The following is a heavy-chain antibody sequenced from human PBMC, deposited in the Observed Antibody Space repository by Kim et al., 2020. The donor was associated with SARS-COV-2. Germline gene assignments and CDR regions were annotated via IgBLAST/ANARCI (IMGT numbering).Heavy chain of an antibody. CDR1: GFTFSSYG. V-gene: IGHV3-33*05. D-gene: IGHD3-22*01. CDR2: ISYDGSNK. Sequence: GGSLRLSCAASGFTFSSYGMHWVRQAPGKGLEWVAVISYDGSNKYYADSVKGRFTISRDNSKNTLYLQMNSLRAEDTAVYYCASSPDSSGYYPALWYWG. CDR3: ASSPDSSGYYPALWY. J-gene: IGHJ4*01.